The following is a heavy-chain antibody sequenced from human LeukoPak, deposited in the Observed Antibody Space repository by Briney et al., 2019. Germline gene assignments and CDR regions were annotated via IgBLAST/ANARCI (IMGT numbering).Heavy chain of an antibody. Sequence: GASMKVSCKASGYTFTGYYMHWVRQAPGQGLEWMGWINPNSGGTNYAQKFQGRVTMTRDTSISTAYMELSRLRSDDTAVYYCARDMYSGSYQPFDYWGQGTLVTVSS. V-gene: IGHV1-2*02. CDR3: ARDMYSGSYQPFDY. J-gene: IGHJ4*02. CDR1: GYTFTGYY. D-gene: IGHD1-26*01. CDR2: INPNSGGT.